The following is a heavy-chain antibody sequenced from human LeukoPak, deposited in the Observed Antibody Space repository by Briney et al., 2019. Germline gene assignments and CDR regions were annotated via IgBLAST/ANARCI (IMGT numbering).Heavy chain of an antibody. J-gene: IGHJ5*02. CDR2: ISTSSSYI. Sequence: GGSLRLSCAASGFIFSSYEMNWVRQAPGKGLEWVSSISTSSSYIHYADSVKGRFTISRDNSKNTLYLQMNSLRAEDTAVYYCAKVPNWNYLWFDPWGQGTLVTVSS. CDR1: GFIFSSYE. D-gene: IGHD1-7*01. V-gene: IGHV3-21*04. CDR3: AKVPNWNYLWFDP.